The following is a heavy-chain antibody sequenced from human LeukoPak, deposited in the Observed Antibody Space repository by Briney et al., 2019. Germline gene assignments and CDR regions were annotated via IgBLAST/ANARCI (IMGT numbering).Heavy chain of an antibody. CDR1: GFTFSSYV. J-gene: IGHJ3*02. CDR2: ISKSGGST. D-gene: IGHD1-26*01. V-gene: IGHV3-23*01. CDR3: GKNRYSGSLSPFDI. Sequence: PGGSLRLSCAASGFTFSSYVMSWVRQAPGKGLEWVSSISKSGGSTYYADSVKGRFTISRDNSKNTLCLQMNSLRAEDTAVYYCGKNRYSGSLSPFDIWGQGTMVTVSS.